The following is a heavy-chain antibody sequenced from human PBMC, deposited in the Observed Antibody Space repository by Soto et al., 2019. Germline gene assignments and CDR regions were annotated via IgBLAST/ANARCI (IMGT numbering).Heavy chain of an antibody. J-gene: IGHJ4*02. V-gene: IGHV4-4*02. D-gene: IGHD1-7*01. CDR1: GCSFTSNNW. Sequence: QVQLQESGPGLVKPSGTLSLTCAVSGCSFTSNNWWTWVRQPPGQGLEWLGEIYRTGSTNYHPSLKSRVTISLDKSENQFSLKVTSLTAAATAVYYCASRDPGTSVDYWGQGTLVTVSS. CDR2: IYRTGST. CDR3: ASRDPGTSVDY.